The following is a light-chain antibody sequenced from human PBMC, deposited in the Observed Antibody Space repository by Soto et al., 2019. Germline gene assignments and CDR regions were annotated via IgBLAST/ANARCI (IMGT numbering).Light chain of an antibody. J-gene: IGKJ1*01. V-gene: IGKV1-39*01. CDR3: HQSYITPWT. CDR1: QSISRF. Sequence: DIQMTQSPSSLSASVGDRVTITCRASQSISRFLNWYQQKPGRAPKLLIYAKSSLQSGVPSRFSGSGSGTDFTLTISSLQPEDFATYYCHQSYITPWTFGQGTKVDIK. CDR2: AKS.